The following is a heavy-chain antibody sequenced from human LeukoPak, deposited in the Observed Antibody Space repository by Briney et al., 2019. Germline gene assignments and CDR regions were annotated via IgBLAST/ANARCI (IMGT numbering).Heavy chain of an antibody. CDR3: AKDARVQWLVLWYFDY. J-gene: IGHJ4*02. Sequence: PGGSLRLSCAASGFTFSSYAMSWVRQAPGKGLEWVSAISGSGGSTYYADSVKGRFTISRDNSKNTLYLQMNSLRAEDTAVYYCAKDARVQWLVLWYFDYWGQGTLVTVSS. D-gene: IGHD6-19*01. CDR2: ISGSGGST. V-gene: IGHV3-23*01. CDR1: GFTFSSYA.